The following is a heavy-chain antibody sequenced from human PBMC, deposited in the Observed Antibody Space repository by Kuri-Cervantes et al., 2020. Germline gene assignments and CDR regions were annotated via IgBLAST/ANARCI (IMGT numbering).Heavy chain of an antibody. J-gene: IGHJ4*02. V-gene: IGHV1-69*05. CDR1: GGTFSNYA. CDR2: IIPIFGSA. D-gene: IGHD3-22*01. CDR3: SGGRWDPSYDGTTYYLRYFDF. Sequence: SVKVSCKASGGTFSNYAISWVRQAPGQGLEWMGGIIPIFGSANYAQKFPGRLTITTDRSTSTIYMELSSLTSDDTAVYYYSGGRWDPSYDGTTYYLRYFDFWGQGTPVTVSS.